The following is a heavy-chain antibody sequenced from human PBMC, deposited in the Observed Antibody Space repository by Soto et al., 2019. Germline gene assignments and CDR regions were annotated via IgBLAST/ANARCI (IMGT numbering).Heavy chain of an antibody. J-gene: IGHJ6*02. Sequence: SETLSLTCTVSGGSIGSYYWSWIRQPPGKGLEWIGYIYYSGSTNYNPSLKSRVTISVDTSKNQFSLKLSSVTAADPAVYYCSRALSLSFGMDFWGQGTTVTVSS. CDR1: GGSIGSYY. V-gene: IGHV4-59*01. CDR3: SRALSLSFGMDF. CDR2: IYYSGST.